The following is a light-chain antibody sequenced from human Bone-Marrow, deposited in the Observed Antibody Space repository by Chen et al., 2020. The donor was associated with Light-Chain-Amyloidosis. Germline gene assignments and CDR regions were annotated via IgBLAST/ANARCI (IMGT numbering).Light chain of an antibody. J-gene: IGLJ3*02. CDR3: QVWDRSSDRPV. CDR1: NIGSTS. V-gene: IGLV3-21*02. Sequence: SYVLNQPSSVSVGPGQTATTACGGNNIGSTSVHWYQQTPGQAPLQVDYDDRDRPSGIPERLSGSTSGNTATLPISRVEAGDEADYYCQVWDRSSDRPVFGGGTKLTVL. CDR2: DDR.